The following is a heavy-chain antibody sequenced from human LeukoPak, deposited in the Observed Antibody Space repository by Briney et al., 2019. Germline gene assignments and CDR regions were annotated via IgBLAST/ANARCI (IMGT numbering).Heavy chain of an antibody. V-gene: IGHV3-11*01. CDR2: ISSSGSTI. D-gene: IGHD3-10*01. J-gene: IGHJ6*02. CDR3: ARAPYHYGSGKAWGMDV. CDR1: GFTFSDYY. Sequence: PGGSLRLSCAASGFTFSDYYMSWIRQAPGKGLEWVSYISSSGSTIYYADSVKGRFTISRDNAKNSLYLQMNSLTAEDTAVYYCARAPYHYGSGKAWGMDVWGQGTTVTVSS.